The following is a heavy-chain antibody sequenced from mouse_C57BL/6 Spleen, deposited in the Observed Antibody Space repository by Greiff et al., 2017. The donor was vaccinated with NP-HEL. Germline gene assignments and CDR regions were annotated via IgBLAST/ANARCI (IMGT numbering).Heavy chain of an antibody. CDR2: IDPSDSYT. D-gene: IGHD4-1*01. J-gene: IGHJ4*01. CDR1: GYTFTSYW. Sequence: QVQLQQPGAELVKPGASVKLSCKASGYTFTSYWMQWVKQRPGQGLEWIGEIDPSDSYTNYNQKFKGKATLTVDTSSSTAYMQLRSLTSEDSAVYYCARGRTGTYAMDYWGQGTSVTVSS. V-gene: IGHV1-50*01. CDR3: ARGRTGTYAMDY.